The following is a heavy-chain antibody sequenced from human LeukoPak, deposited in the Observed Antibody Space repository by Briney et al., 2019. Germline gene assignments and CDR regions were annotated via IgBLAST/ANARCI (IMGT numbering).Heavy chain of an antibody. J-gene: IGHJ5*02. V-gene: IGHV4-39*01. CDR2: IYYSGST. CDR3: ARHGGRAVAGTPYWFDP. Sequence: SETLSLTCTVSGGSISSSSYYWGWIRQPPGKGLEWIGSIYYSGSTYYNPSLKSRVTISVDTSKNQFSLKLSSVTAADTAVYYCARHGGRAVAGTPYWFDPWGQGTLVIVSS. CDR1: GGSISSSSYY. D-gene: IGHD6-19*01.